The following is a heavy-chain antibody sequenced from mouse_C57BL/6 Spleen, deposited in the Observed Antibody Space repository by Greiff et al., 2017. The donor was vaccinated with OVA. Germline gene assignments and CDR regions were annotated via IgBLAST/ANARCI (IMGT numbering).Heavy chain of an antibody. CDR1: GYSFTGYY. CDR3: AREITTVVATGYFEV. J-gene: IGHJ1*03. D-gene: IGHD1-1*01. V-gene: IGHV1-42*01. Sequence: EVQLQESGPELVKPGASVKISCKASGYSFTGYYMNWVKQSPEKSLEWIGEINPSTGGTTYNQKFKAKATLTVDKSSSTAYMQLRSLTSEDSAVYYCAREITTVVATGYFEVWGTGTTVTVSS. CDR2: INPSTGGT.